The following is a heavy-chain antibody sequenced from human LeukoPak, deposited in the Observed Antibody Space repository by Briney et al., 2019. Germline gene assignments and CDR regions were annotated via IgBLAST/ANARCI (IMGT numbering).Heavy chain of an antibody. J-gene: IGHJ3*02. CDR3: ARVPGPLLWFGGLTFDI. CDR2: IYPGDSDT. V-gene: IGHV5-51*01. D-gene: IGHD3-10*01. Sequence: GESLKISCKGSGYSFTSYWIGWVRQMPGKGLEWMGIIYPGDSDTRYSPSFQGQVTISADKSISTAYLQWSSLKASDTAMYYCARVPGPLLWFGGLTFDIWGQGTMVTVSS. CDR1: GYSFTSYW.